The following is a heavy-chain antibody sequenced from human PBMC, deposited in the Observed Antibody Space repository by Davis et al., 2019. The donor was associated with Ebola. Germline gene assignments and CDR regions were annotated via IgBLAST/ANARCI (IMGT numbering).Heavy chain of an antibody. J-gene: IGHJ4*02. CDR2: ISFDGYNT. CDR1: GFNFNNYW. Sequence: GESLKISCAASGFNFNNYWMHWVRQAPGKGLVWVSRISFDGYNTDYADSVKGRFTISRDNAKNKLYLQMSSLRAEDTAVYYCARGYCSGSSCYSVDSYWGQGTLVTVSS. V-gene: IGHV3-74*01. D-gene: IGHD2-15*01. CDR3: ARGYCSGSSCYSVDSY.